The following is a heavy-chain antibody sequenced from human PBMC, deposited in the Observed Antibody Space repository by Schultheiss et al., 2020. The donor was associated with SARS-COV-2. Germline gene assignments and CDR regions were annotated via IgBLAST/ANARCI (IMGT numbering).Heavy chain of an antibody. CDR2: IRSKANSYAT. Sequence: GGSLRLSCAASGFTFSGSAMHWVRQASGKGLEWVGRIRSKANSYATAYAASVKGRFTISRDDSNNTAYLQMNSLKTEDTAVYYCTKPVGQLESGGYYYYGMDVWGQGTTVTVSS. CDR1: GFTFSGSA. D-gene: IGHD6-13*01. CDR3: TKPVGQLESGGYYYYGMDV. J-gene: IGHJ6*02. V-gene: IGHV3-73*01.